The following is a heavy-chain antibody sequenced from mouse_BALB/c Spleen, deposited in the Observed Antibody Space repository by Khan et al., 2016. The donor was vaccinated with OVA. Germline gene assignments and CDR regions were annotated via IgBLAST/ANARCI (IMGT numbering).Heavy chain of an antibody. V-gene: IGHV9-3-1*01. CDR3: ARMKPYWYFDV. J-gene: IGHJ1*01. CDR1: GYTFTNYG. CDR2: INTYTGEP. Sequence: QIQLVQSGPELKKPGETVKISCKASGYTFTNYGMNWVKQAPGKGLKCMGWINTYTGEPTYADYFKGRFAFSLESSASTASLQINNLKSEDTATYFCARMKPYWYFDVWGAGTTVTVSS.